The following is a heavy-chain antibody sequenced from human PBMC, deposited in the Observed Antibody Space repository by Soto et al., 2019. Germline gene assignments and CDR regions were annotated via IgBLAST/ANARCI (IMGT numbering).Heavy chain of an antibody. CDR1: GFTFTSSA. CDR2: IVVGSGNT. V-gene: IGHV1-58*01. CDR3: AALGVAGHWFDP. Sequence: QMQLVQSGPEVKKPGTSVKVSCKASGFTFTSSAVQWVRQARGQRLEWIGWIVVGSGNTNYAQKFQERVTITRDMSTSTAYMELSSLRSEDTAVYYCAALGVAGHWFDPWGQGTLVTVSS. D-gene: IGHD6-19*01. J-gene: IGHJ5*02.